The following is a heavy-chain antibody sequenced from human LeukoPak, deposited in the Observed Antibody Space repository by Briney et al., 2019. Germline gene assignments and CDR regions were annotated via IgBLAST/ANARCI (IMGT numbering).Heavy chain of an antibody. Sequence: GGSLRLSCAASGFTFSNYNMNWIRQAPGKGLEWVSSISLSSSDIFYGDAVKGRFIISRDNAKNSLYLQMNSLRADDTAVYYCAAGKKVGAYLWYYFDLWGRGTLVTVSS. CDR2: ISLSSSDI. CDR1: GFTFSNYN. CDR3: AAGKKVGAYLWYYFDL. V-gene: IGHV3-21*01. D-gene: IGHD1-26*01. J-gene: IGHJ2*01.